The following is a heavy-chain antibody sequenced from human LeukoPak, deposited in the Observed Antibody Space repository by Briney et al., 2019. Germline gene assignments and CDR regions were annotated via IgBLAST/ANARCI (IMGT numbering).Heavy chain of an antibody. CDR2: ITTSGSNM. Sequence: GTSLRLSCAASGFTFSSHTMNWVHQAPGKGLEWVSSITTSGSNMFYADFVKGRFTISRDNAKNSLYLQMNSLRVEDTAVYYCVRRTSFDYWGRGTLVTVSS. J-gene: IGHJ4*02. CDR1: GFTFSSHT. D-gene: IGHD3/OR15-3a*01. CDR3: VRRTSFDY. V-gene: IGHV3-21*06.